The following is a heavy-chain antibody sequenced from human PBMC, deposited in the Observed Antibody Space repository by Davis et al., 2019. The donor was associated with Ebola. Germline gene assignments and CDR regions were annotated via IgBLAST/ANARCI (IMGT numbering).Heavy chain of an antibody. CDR1: GGTFTSYD. J-gene: IGHJ4*02. D-gene: IGHD1-26*01. CDR3: ARALGYSGSYYGY. V-gene: IGHV1-8*01. Sequence: AASVKVSCKASGGTFTSYDINWVRQATGQGLEWMGWMNPNSGNTGYAQKFQGRVTMTRNTSISTAYMELSSLRSEDTAVYYCARALGYSGSYYGYWGQGTLVTVSS. CDR2: MNPNSGNT.